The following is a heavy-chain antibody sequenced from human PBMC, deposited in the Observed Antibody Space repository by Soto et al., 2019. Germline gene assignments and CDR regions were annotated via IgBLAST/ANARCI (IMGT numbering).Heavy chain of an antibody. Sequence: QVQLVQSGAEVKKPGASMKVSCKASAFSVYYLHWVRQAPGQGLEWMGRINPNSGVTTYAQRFQGRVTMTSDTSITTSFLDLSNVDFDDTAVYYCALERQLNSPSVAFDIWGEGTMVTVSS. J-gene: IGHJ3*02. CDR2: INPNSGVT. CDR1: AFSVYY. CDR3: ALERQLNSPSVAFDI. D-gene: IGHD6-13*01. V-gene: IGHV1-2*02.